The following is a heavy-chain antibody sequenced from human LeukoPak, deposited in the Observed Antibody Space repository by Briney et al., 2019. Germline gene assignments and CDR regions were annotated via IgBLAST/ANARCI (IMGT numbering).Heavy chain of an antibody. V-gene: IGHV3-30-3*01. CDR1: GFTFSSYA. CDR2: ISYDGSNK. Sequence: GGSLRLSCAASGFTFSSYAMHWVRQAPGKGLEWVAVISYDGSNKYYADSVKGRFTISRDNSKNTLYLQMNSLRAEDTAVYYCARDGRPGVRHGDYWGQGTLVTVSS. D-gene: IGHD3-10*01. CDR3: ARDGRPGVRHGDY. J-gene: IGHJ4*02.